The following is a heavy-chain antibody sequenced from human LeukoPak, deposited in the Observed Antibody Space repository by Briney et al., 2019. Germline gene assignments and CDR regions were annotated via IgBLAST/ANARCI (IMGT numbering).Heavy chain of an antibody. CDR1: GYTFTGYY. V-gene: IGHV1-2*02. CDR2: INPNSGGT. D-gene: IGHD2-8*01. J-gene: IGHJ4*02. CDR3: ARGYCTNGVCSIPGGY. Sequence: ASVKVSCKASGYTFTGYYMHWVRQAPGQGLEWMGWINPNSGGTNYAQKFQGRVAMTRDTSISTAYMELSRLTSDDTAVYYCARGYCTNGVCSIPGGYWGQGTLVTVSS.